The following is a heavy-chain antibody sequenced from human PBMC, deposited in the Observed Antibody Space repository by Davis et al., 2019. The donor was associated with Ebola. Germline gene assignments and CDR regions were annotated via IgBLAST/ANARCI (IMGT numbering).Heavy chain of an antibody. CDR2: IYYSGST. CDR1: GGSVSSGSYY. D-gene: IGHD4-17*01. J-gene: IGHJ4*02. Sequence: MPSETLSLTCTVSGGSVSSGSYYWSWIRQPPGKGLEWIGYIYYSGSTNYNPSLKSRVTISVDTSKNQFSLKLSSVTAADTAVYYCARGDYGDCFDYWGQGTLVTVSS. V-gene: IGHV4-61*01. CDR3: ARGDYGDCFDY.